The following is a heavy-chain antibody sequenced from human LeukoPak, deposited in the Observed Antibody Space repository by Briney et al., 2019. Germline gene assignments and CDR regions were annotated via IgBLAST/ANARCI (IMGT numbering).Heavy chain of an antibody. J-gene: IGHJ5*02. CDR2: INHSGST. CDR3: AGAGRYYDFWSGYYQNWFDP. D-gene: IGHD3-3*01. CDR1: GGSFSGYY. V-gene: IGHV4-34*01. Sequence: SETLSLTCAVYGGSFSGYYWSWIRQPPGKGLEWIGEINHSGSTNYNPSLTSRVTISVGTSKNQFSLKLSSVTAADTAAYYCAGAGRYYDFWSGYYQNWFDPWGQGTLVTVSS.